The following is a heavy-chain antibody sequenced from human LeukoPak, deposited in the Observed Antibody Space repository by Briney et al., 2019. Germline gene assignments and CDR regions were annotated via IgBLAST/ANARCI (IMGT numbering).Heavy chain of an antibody. Sequence: PSETLSLTCAVYGGSFSGYYWSWIRQPPGKGLEWIGEINHSGSTYYNPSLKSRVTISVDTSKNQFSLKLSSVTAADTAVYYCARHHKTFDYWGQGTLVTVSS. CDR2: INHSGST. CDR3: ARHHKTFDY. CDR1: GGSFSGYY. J-gene: IGHJ4*02. V-gene: IGHV4-34*01.